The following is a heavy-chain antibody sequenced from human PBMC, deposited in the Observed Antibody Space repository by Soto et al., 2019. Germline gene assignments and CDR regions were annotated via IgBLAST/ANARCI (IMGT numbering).Heavy chain of an antibody. D-gene: IGHD2-2*01. Sequence: GVSLRLSCAASGFTFSSYAMSWVRQAPGKGLEWVSAISGSGGSTYYADSVKGRFTISRDNAKNTLYLQMTSLRAEDTAVYYCARDRGYPDSFDIWGQGTMVTVSS. J-gene: IGHJ3*02. V-gene: IGHV3-23*01. CDR3: ARDRGYPDSFDI. CDR2: ISGSGGST. CDR1: GFTFSSYA.